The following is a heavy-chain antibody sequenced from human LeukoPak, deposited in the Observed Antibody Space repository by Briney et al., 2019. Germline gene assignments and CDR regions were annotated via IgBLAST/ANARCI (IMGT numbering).Heavy chain of an antibody. V-gene: IGHV3-15*01. Sequence: GGSLRLSCAASGFTFSNAWMSWVRQAPGKGLEWVGRIKSKTDGGTTDYAAPVKGRFTISRDDSKNTLYLQMNSLKTEDTAVYYCTTDITMIVVTDYRGQGTLVTVSS. CDR1: GFTFSNAW. CDR2: IKSKTDGGTT. J-gene: IGHJ4*02. CDR3: TTDITMIVVTDY. D-gene: IGHD3-22*01.